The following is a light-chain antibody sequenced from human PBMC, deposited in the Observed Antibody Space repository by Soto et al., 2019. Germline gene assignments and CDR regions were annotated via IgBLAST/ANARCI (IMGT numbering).Light chain of an antibody. CDR3: SSYIAGSTLNVV. CDR2: DVS. Sequence: QSVLTQPASVSGSPGQSITISCTGTSSDVGAYNYVSWYQQHPGKAPQLMIYDVSNRPSGVSNRFSGSKSGNTASLTISWLQPEDEADYYCSSYIAGSTLNVVFGGGTKVTVL. V-gene: IGLV2-14*01. J-gene: IGLJ2*01. CDR1: SSDVGAYNY.